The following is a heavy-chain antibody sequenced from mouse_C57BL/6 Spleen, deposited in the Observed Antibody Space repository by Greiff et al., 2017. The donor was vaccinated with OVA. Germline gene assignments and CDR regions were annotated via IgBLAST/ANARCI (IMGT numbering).Heavy chain of an antibody. CDR1: GYTFTSYW. CDR3: ARSIYDGYPYAMDY. D-gene: IGHD2-3*01. Sequence: QVQLQQPGAELVRPGSSVKLSCKASGYTFTSYWMDWVKQRPGQGLEWIGNIYPSDSETHYNQKFKDKATLTVDKSSSTAYMQLSSLTSEDSAVDYCARSIYDGYPYAMDYWGQGTSVTVSS. V-gene: IGHV1-61*01. J-gene: IGHJ4*01. CDR2: IYPSDSET.